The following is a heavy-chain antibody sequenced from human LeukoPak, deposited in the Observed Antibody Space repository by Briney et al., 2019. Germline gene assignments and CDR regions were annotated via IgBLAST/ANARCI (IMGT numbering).Heavy chain of an antibody. CDR1: GGSISSSSYY. D-gene: IGHD3-9*01. CDR3: ARQGYYDILTEYYYYYMDV. J-gene: IGHJ6*03. CDR2: IYYSGST. Sequence: PSETLSLTCTVSGGSISSSSYYWGWIRQSPGKGLEWIGSIYYSGSTYYNPSLKSRVTISVDTSKNQFSLKLSSVTAADTAVYYCARQGYYDILTEYYYYYMDVWGKGTTVTISS. V-gene: IGHV4-39*01.